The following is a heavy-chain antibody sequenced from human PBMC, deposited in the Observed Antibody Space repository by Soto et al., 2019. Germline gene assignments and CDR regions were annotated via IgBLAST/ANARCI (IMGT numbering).Heavy chain of an antibody. J-gene: IGHJ4*02. D-gene: IGHD2-15*01. CDR3: ARDFSPNGGSPYY. CDR2: ISSSSSTI. V-gene: IGHV3-48*02. Sequence: GGSLRLSCAASGFTFSSYSMNWVRQAPGKGLEWVSYISSSSSTIYYADSVKGRFTISRDNANNSLYLQMNSLRDEDTAFYYCARDFSPNGGSPYYWGQGTLVTVSS. CDR1: GFTFSSYS.